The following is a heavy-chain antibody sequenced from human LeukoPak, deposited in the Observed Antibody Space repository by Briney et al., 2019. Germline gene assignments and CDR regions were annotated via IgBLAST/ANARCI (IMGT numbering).Heavy chain of an antibody. Sequence: SQTLSLTCTVSGGSISSSDYYWSWIRQPPGKCLEWIGYIYYSGSTYYNPSLKTRVTISVDTSKNQFSLKLSSVTAADTAVYYCARDLPTTAFDIWGQGTTVTVSS. CDR2: IYYSGST. D-gene: IGHD1-7*01. CDR3: ARDLPTTAFDI. J-gene: IGHJ3*02. CDR1: GGSISSSDYY. V-gene: IGHV4-30-4*08.